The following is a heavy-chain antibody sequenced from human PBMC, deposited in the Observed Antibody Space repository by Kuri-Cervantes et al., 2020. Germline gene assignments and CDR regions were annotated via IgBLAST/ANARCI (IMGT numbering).Heavy chain of an antibody. J-gene: IGHJ4*02. V-gene: IGHV3-21*01. Sequence: GGSLRLSCAASGFTFSSYSMNWVRQAPGKGLEWISSISSSSSYIYYADSVKGRFTISRDNSKNTLYLQMNSLRAEDTAVYYCARGRLYGNYHFYYFDYWGQGTLVTVSS. CDR2: ISSSSSYI. D-gene: IGHD4-11*01. CDR1: GFTFSSYS. CDR3: ARGRLYGNYHFYYFDY.